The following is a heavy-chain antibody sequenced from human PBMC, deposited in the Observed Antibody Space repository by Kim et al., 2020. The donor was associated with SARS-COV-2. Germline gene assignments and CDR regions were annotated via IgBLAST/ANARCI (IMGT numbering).Heavy chain of an antibody. CDR1: GFTFSSYS. D-gene: IGHD3-22*01. CDR3: ARDRNSDDTAGYYYYGMDV. V-gene: IGHV3-21*01. Sequence: GGSLRLSCAASGFTFSSYSMNWVRQAPGKGLEWVSSISSSSNYIYYVDSVKGRFTISRDNAQNSLYLKMNSLRAEDTAVYYCARDRNSDDTAGYYYYGMDVWGQGTTVTVSS. CDR2: ISSSSNYI. J-gene: IGHJ6*02.